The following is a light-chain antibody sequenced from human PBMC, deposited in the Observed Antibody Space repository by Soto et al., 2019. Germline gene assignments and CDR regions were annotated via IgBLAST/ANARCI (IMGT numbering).Light chain of an antibody. Sequence: DSQMTQYPSTLSASLGDTVTITCRAGQSISSWLAWYQQKPGKAPKLLISKASTLQSGVPPRFSGSGSGTEFALTISSLQPDDFATYCCQQYESYPMTFGGGTKVEIK. J-gene: IGKJ4*01. CDR1: QSISSW. CDR3: QQYESYPMT. CDR2: KAS. V-gene: IGKV1-5*03.